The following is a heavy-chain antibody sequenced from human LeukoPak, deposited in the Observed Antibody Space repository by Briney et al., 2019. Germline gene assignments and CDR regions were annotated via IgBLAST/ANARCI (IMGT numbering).Heavy chain of an antibody. CDR2: IIPIFGTA. CDR1: GGTFSSYA. Sequence: SVKVSCKASGGTFSSYAISWVRQAPGQGLEWMGGIIPIFGTANYAQKFQGRVTITADKSTSTAYMELSSLRSEDTAVYYCALVSSCWGTYYFDYWGQGTLVTVSS. V-gene: IGHV1-69*06. CDR3: ALVSSCWGTYYFDY. D-gene: IGHD6-13*01. J-gene: IGHJ4*02.